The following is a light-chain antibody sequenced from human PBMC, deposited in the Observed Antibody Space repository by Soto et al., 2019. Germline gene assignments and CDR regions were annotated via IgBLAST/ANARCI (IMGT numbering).Light chain of an antibody. CDR3: ATWDDSLTGPV. CDR1: SSNIGSNT. Sequence: QSVLTQPPSASGTPGQRVAISCSGSSSNIGSNTVNWYQRLPGTAPRLLIYSNNQRPSGVPDRFSGSKSGTSASLAISGLQSEDEADYYCATWDDSLTGPVFGGGTKLTVL. J-gene: IGLJ2*01. CDR2: SNN. V-gene: IGLV1-44*01.